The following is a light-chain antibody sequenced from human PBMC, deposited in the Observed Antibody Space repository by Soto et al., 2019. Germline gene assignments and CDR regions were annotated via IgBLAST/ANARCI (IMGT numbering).Light chain of an antibody. Sequence: QSVLTQPPSVSAAPGQKVTISCSGSSSNIGGNSVSWYQQLPGTAPKLLIYDDDKRPSGIPDRFSGSKSGTSATLGITGFQTGDEADYYCGSWDSSWSAYVFATGTKVTV. CDR3: GSWDSSWSAYV. CDR2: DDD. V-gene: IGLV1-51*01. CDR1: SSNIGGNS. J-gene: IGLJ1*01.